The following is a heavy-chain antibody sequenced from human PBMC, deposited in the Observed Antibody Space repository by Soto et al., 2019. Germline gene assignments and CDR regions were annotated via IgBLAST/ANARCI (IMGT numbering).Heavy chain of an antibody. D-gene: IGHD2-15*01. V-gene: IGHV3-23*01. CDR1: GFTFSSYA. Sequence: EVQLLESGGGLVQPGGSLRLSCAASGFTFSSYAMSWVRQAPGKGLEWVSAISGSGGSTYYADSVKGRFTISRDNSKNTLYLQMNSLRAEDTAVYYCAEGRAATPLYYYMDVWGKGTTVTVSS. CDR2: ISGSGGST. J-gene: IGHJ6*03. CDR3: AEGRAATPLYYYMDV.